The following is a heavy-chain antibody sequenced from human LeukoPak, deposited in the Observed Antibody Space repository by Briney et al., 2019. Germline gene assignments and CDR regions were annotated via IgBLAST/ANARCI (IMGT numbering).Heavy chain of an antibody. Sequence: SETLSLTCTISGGSISSYYWSWIRQPPGKGLEWIGYIYYSGSTNYNPSLKSRVTISVDTSKNQFSLKLSSVTAADTAVYYCARRNITGTTLDYWGQGTLVTVSS. CDR2: IYYSGST. V-gene: IGHV4-59*08. CDR1: GGSISSYY. CDR3: ARRNITGTTLDY. J-gene: IGHJ4*02. D-gene: IGHD1-20*01.